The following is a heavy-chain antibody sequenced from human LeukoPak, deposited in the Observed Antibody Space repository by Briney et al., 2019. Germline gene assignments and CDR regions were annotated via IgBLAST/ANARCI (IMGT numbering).Heavy chain of an antibody. CDR1: GYSISSGYY. D-gene: IGHD6-19*01. Sequence: PSETLSLTCTVSGYSISSGYYWGWIRQPPGKGLEWIGSIYHSGSTYYNPSLKSRVTISVDTSKNQFSLKLSSVTAADTAVYYCAREGIAVAAASRPINTALDYWGQGTLVTVSS. CDR2: IYHSGST. J-gene: IGHJ4*02. V-gene: IGHV4-38-2*02. CDR3: AREGIAVAAASRPINTALDY.